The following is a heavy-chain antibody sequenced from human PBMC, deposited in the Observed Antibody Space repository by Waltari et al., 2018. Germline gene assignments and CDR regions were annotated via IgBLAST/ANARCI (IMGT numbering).Heavy chain of an antibody. J-gene: IGHJ6*01. V-gene: IGHV3-30*01. D-gene: IGHD2-2*01. Sequence: QVQLVESGGGVVQPGRSLRLSCAASGFTFSSYAMPWVRPAPGKGLERAAVISDDGSNKYYADSVKGRFTISRDNSKNKLYLQMNSLRAEDTAVYYCARDRKIVVVPAAKRNYYYYGMDVWGKGPRSPSPQ. CDR2: ISDDGSNK. CDR1: GFTFSSYA. CDR3: ARDRKIVVVPAAKRNYYYYGMDV.